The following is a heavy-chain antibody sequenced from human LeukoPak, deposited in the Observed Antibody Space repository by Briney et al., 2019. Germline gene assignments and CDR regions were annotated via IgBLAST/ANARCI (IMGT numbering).Heavy chain of an antibody. CDR2: IIPIFGTA. J-gene: IGHJ4*02. D-gene: IGHD2-2*01. Sequence: SVKVSCKASGGTFISYAISWVRQAPGQGLEWMGGIIPIFGTANYAQKFQGRVTITADESTSTAYMELSSLRSEDTAVYYCARSVVPAAHASFDYWGQGTLVTVSS. V-gene: IGHV1-69*13. CDR1: GGTFISYA. CDR3: ARSVVPAAHASFDY.